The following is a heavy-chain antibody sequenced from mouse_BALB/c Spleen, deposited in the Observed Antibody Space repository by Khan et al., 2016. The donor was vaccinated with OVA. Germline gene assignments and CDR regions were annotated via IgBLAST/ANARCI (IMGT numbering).Heavy chain of an antibody. V-gene: IGHV9-3*02. D-gene: IGHD2-1*01. CDR3: ARTHCYGNSCFAY. J-gene: IGHJ3*01. Sequence: QIQLVQSGPELKKPGETVKISCKASGYTFTNYGMNWVKQAPGKGLKWMGWINTNTGEPTYAEEFKGRFAFSLETSASTAYLQINTLKNEDTATYYCARTHCYGNSCFAYWGQGTLVTVSA. CDR1: GYTFTNYG. CDR2: INTNTGEP.